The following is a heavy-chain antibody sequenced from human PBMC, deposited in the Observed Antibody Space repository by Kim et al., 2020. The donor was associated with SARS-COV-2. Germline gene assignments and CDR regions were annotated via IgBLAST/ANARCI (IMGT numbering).Heavy chain of an antibody. CDR2: INAGDGDT. Sequence: ASVKVSCKASGYTFTDYSLHWVRQAPGQGLEWMGWINAGDGDTKYSQRFQGRVTLTRDTSASTVYMELSSLKSQDTAVYYCARGEGGYCTNQNPCLRPLDPWGQGTQVTVSS. CDR3: ARGEGGYCTNQNPCLRPLDP. D-gene: IGHD2-8*01. J-gene: IGHJ5*02. CDR1: GYTFTDYS. V-gene: IGHV1-3*01.